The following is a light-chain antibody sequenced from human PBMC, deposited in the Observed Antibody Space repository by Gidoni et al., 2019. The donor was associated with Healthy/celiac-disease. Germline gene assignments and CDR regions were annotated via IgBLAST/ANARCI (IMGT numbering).Light chain of an antibody. CDR2: RNN. CDR1: SSNIGSNY. CDR3: AAWDDSLSGWV. V-gene: IGLV1-47*01. Sequence: QSVLTQPPSASGTPGQRVTISCSGSSSNIGSNYVSWYQKLPGTAPKLLIYRNNQRPSGVPDRFSGSKSGTSASLAISGLRSEDEADYYCAAWDDSLSGWVFGGGTKLTVL. J-gene: IGLJ3*02.